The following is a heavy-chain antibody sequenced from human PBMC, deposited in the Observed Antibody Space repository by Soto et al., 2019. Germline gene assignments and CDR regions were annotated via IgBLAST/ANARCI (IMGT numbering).Heavy chain of an antibody. CDR2: IIPIFGTA. V-gene: IGHV1-69*06. CDR1: GYTFSTYG. Sequence: GASVKVSCKASGYTFSTYGISWVRQAPGQGLEWMGGIIPIFGTANYAQKFQGRVTITADKSTSTAYMELSSLRSEDTAVYYCARDVDTAMAYFDYWGQGTLVTVSS. CDR3: ARDVDTAMAYFDY. J-gene: IGHJ4*02. D-gene: IGHD5-18*01.